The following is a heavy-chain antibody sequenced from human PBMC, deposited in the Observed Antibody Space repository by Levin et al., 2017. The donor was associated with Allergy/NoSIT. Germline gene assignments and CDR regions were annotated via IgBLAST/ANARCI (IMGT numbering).Heavy chain of an antibody. CDR1: GFTFSSYG. J-gene: IGHJ4*02. Sequence: GESLKISCAASGFTFSSYGMHWVRQAPGKGLEWVTVISYDGNIKYYADSVKGRFTISRDNSKNTLYLQMNSLRAEDTAVYYCARRGGSRLLYFDYWGQGTLVTVSS. D-gene: IGHD2-15*01. V-gene: IGHV3-30*03. CDR3: ARRGGSRLLYFDY. CDR2: ISYDGNIK.